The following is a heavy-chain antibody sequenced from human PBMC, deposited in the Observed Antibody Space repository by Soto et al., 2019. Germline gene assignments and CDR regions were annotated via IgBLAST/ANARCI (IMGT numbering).Heavy chain of an antibody. CDR2: ISAYNGNT. D-gene: IGHD6-13*01. J-gene: IGHJ5*02. V-gene: IGHV1-18*01. Sequence: ASVKVSCKASGYTFTSYGISWVRQAPGQGLEWMGWISAYNGNTNYAQKLQGRVTMTTDTSTSTAYMELRSLRSDDTAAYYCARVLIAAEKHNWFDPWGQGTLVTVS. CDR1: GYTFTSYG. CDR3: ARVLIAAEKHNWFDP.